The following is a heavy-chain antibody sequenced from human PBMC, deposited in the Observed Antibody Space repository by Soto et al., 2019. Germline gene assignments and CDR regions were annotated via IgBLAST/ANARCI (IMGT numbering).Heavy chain of an antibody. Sequence: GGSLGLSCASSGVTFSSYAMSWVRQAPGKGLEWVSTISGNGGSTHYADSVKGRFTISRDNSMNTLYLQMNSLRAEDTAIYYCAKGKANTVFGVNTLFDYWGQGTLVTVYS. CDR1: GVTFSSYA. J-gene: IGHJ4*02. V-gene: IGHV3-23*01. D-gene: IGHD3-3*01. CDR3: AKGKANTVFGVNTLFDY. CDR2: ISGNGGST.